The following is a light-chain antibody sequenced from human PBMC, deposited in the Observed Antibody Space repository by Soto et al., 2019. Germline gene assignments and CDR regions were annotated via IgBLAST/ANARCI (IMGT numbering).Light chain of an antibody. CDR1: QIVGDNS. CDR3: QQYDRSPRT. V-gene: IGKV3-20*01. J-gene: IGKJ1*01. CDR2: GAS. Sequence: EIVRTQSPGTLSLSPGERATLSCRASQIVGDNSLTWYQQRPGQAPRVLFYGASNRATGIRDRFSGSGSGTDFTLTFSSLEPEDFAMYYCQQYDRSPRTFGQGTRVEIK.